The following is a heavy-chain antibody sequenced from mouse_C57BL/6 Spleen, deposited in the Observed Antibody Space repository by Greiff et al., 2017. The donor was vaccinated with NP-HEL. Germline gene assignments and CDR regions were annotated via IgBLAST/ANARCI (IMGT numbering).Heavy chain of an antibody. CDR3: ARRGPHWYFDV. D-gene: IGHD3-3*01. CDR1: GFTFSDYG. V-gene: IGHV5-15*01. Sequence: EVQVVESGGGLVQPGGSLKLSCAASGFTFSDYGMAWVRQAPRKGPEWVAFISNLAYSIYYADTVTGRFTISRENAKNTLYLEMSSLRSEDTAMYYCARRGPHWYFDVWGTGTTVTVSS. CDR2: ISNLAYSI. J-gene: IGHJ1*03.